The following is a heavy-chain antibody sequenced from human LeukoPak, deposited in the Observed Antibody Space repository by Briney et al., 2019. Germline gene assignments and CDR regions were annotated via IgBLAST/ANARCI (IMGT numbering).Heavy chain of an antibody. D-gene: IGHD2/OR15-2a*01. CDR2: INSDGSWT. V-gene: IGHV3-74*01. Sequence: QPGGSLRLSCAVSGNYWMHWVRQVPGKGLVWVSHINSDGSWTSYADSVKGRFTISKDNAKNTVYLQMNSLRAEDTAVYYCVSFYETYWGRGTLVTVSS. CDR3: VSFYETY. CDR1: GNYW. J-gene: IGHJ4*02.